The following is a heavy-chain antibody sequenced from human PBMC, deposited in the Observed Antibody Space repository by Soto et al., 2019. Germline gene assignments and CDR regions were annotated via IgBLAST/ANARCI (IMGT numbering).Heavy chain of an antibody. D-gene: IGHD2-15*01. V-gene: IGHV1-18*01. CDR1: GYTFTNYG. Sequence: ASVKVSCKASGYTFTNYGISWVREAPGQGLEWMGWISAYNGNTNYAQKVQGRVTMTTDTSTSTAYMELRSLRSDDTAVYYCARANCSGGSCYVFDYWGQGTLVTVSS. CDR3: ARANCSGGSCYVFDY. CDR2: ISAYNGNT. J-gene: IGHJ4*02.